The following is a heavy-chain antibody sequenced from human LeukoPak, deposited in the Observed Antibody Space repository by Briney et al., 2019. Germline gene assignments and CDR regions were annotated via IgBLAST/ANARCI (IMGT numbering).Heavy chain of an antibody. CDR1: EDIFSSYT. CDR3: ARGLNSGMTDY. D-gene: IGHD1-26*01. Sequence: SAKVSCKTSEDIFSSYTISWVRQAPGQGLQWMGRIIPIIRQTKYSQKFQGRVTITADKSTSTVYMDLSGLTSDDTALYFCARGLNSGMTDYWGQGTLVTVSS. J-gene: IGHJ4*02. V-gene: IGHV1-69*08. CDR2: IIPIIRQT.